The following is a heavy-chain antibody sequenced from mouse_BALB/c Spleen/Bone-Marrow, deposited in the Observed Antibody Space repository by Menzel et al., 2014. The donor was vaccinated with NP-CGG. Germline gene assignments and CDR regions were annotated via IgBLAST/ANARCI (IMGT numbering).Heavy chain of an antibody. V-gene: IGHV5-9-1*01. CDR1: GFTFSSYA. CDR2: ISSGGSYT. J-gene: IGHJ4*01. D-gene: IGHD2-10*02. Sequence: EVKLVESGGGLVKPGGSLKLSCAASGFTFSSYAMSWVRQTPEKRPEWVATISSGGSYTYYPDSVKGRFTISRDNAKNTLYLQMSSLRSEDTAMYYCARRGYGNYVGYAMDYWGQGTSVTVSS. CDR3: ARRGYGNYVGYAMDY.